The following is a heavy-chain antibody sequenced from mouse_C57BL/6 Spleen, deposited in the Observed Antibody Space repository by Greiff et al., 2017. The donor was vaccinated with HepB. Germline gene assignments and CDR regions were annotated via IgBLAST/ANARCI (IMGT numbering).Heavy chain of an antibody. Sequence: VQLQQSGAELVRPGASVKLSCTASGFNIKDYYMHWVKQRPEQGLEWIGRIDPEDGDTEYAPKFQGKATMTADTSSNTAYLQLSSLTSEDTAVYYCTTRYYDGSSLLFAYWGQGTLVTVSA. CDR3: TTRYYDGSSLLFAY. D-gene: IGHD1-1*01. CDR1: GFNIKDYY. V-gene: IGHV14-1*01. CDR2: IDPEDGDT. J-gene: IGHJ3*01.